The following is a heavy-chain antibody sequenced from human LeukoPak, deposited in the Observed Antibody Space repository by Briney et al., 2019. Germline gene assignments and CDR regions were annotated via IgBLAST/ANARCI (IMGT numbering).Heavy chain of an antibody. CDR2: IYYSGNT. J-gene: IGHJ4*02. V-gene: IGHV4-39*01. Sequence: PSETLSLTCTVSGGSISSSSFYWGWIRQPPGKGLEWIGSIYYSGNTYYNPSLKSRVTISVDTSKNQFSLKLSSVTAADTAVYYCARLNQGNRFDHWGQGTLVTVSS. CDR3: ARLNQGNRFDH. CDR1: GGSISSSSFY. D-gene: IGHD1-14*01.